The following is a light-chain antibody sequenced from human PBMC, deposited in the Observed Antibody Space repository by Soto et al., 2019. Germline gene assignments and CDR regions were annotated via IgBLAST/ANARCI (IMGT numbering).Light chain of an antibody. CDR3: QQYVRSPWT. Sequence: EIVLTQSPGTLSLSPGERATLSCRASQSVSSSYLAWYQQKGGQAPRLLIYGASSRATGIPDRFSGSGSGTDFTLTISRLEPEDFAVYYSQQYVRSPWTFGQGTKVEIK. CDR1: QSVSSSY. J-gene: IGKJ1*01. CDR2: GAS. V-gene: IGKV3-20*01.